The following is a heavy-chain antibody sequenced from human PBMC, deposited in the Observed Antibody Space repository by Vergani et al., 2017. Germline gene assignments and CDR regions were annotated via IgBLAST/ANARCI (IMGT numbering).Heavy chain of an antibody. D-gene: IGHD2-21*02. J-gene: IGHJ6*02. Sequence: QVQLVQSGAEVKKPGSSVKVSCKASGGTFSSNTISWVRQAPGQGLDWMGRIIPVLRKTKYAQEFQGRLTNTADTSTSTAFMELTNLRSQVTAVYYCARDPRKYGVDPEDYYNGMDVWGQGTAVTVSS. CDR2: IIPVLRKT. CDR3: ARDPRKYGVDPEDYYNGMDV. CDR1: GGTFSSNT. V-gene: IGHV1-69*08.